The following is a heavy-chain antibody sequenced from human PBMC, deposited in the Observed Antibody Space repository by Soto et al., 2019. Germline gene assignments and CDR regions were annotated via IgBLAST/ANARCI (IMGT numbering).Heavy chain of an antibody. V-gene: IGHV1-58*02. Sequence: SVKVSCKASGFTFTSSAMQWVRQARGQRLEWIGWIVVGSGNTNYAQKFQERVTITRDMSTSTAYMELSSLRSEDTAVYYCAADFVWNARNYYGMDVWGQGTTVTVSS. D-gene: IGHD1-1*01. CDR1: GFTFTSSA. CDR3: AADFVWNARNYYGMDV. J-gene: IGHJ6*02. CDR2: IVVGSGNT.